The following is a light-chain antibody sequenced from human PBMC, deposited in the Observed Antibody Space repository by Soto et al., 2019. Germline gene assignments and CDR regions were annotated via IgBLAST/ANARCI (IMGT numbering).Light chain of an antibody. CDR2: GAS. CDR1: QTLTSTQ. V-gene: IGKV3-20*01. CDR3: QQFALSGT. J-gene: IGKJ1*01. Sequence: IVLTQSPGTLSLSPGERATLSCRSSQTLTSTQLAWYQQKPGQPPRLLIYGASSRATGVPDRFRGSESGTEFTLTISSLEPEDFAVYYCQQFALSGTFGQGTKVELK.